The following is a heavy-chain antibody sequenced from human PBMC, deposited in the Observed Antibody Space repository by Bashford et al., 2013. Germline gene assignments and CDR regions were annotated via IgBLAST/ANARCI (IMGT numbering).Heavy chain of an antibody. CDR2: ITFDEDNE. D-gene: IGHD3-22*01. J-gene: IGHJ4*02. CDR3: ASFPTYESAADYPDY. Sequence: VRQAPGKGLEWVALITFDEDNEYYADSVRGRFVISRDNSQNTLYLLMNSLRPEDTALYSCASFPTYESAADYPDYWGQGTLVTVSS. V-gene: IGHV3-30*09.